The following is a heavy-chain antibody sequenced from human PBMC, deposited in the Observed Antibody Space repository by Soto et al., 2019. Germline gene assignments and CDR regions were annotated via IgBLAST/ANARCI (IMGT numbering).Heavy chain of an antibody. J-gene: IGHJ4*02. Sequence: GGSLRLSCAASGFTFSSYSMNWVRQAPGKGLEWVSYISSSSSTIYYADSVKGRFTISRDNAKNSLYLQMNSLRDEDTAVYYCARVPRDSSGYYFTSRFDYWGQGNLVTVSS. D-gene: IGHD3-22*01. CDR2: ISSSSSTI. CDR1: GFTFSSYS. CDR3: ARVPRDSSGYYFTSRFDY. V-gene: IGHV3-48*02.